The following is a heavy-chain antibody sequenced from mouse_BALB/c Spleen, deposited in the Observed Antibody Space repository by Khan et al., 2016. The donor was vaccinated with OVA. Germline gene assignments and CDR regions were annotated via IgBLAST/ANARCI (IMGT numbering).Heavy chain of an antibody. CDR3: ARMVRIIN. CDR1: GFTFSSYG. CDR2: INSNGGST. V-gene: IGHV5-6-3*01. D-gene: IGHD2-13*01. Sequence: EVELVESGGGLVQPGGSLKLSCAASGFTFSSYGMSWVRQTPDKRLELVATINSNGGSTYYPDSVKGRFTISRDNAKNTLYLQMSSLKSEDTAMYYCARMVRIINWGQGTTLTVSS. J-gene: IGHJ2*01.